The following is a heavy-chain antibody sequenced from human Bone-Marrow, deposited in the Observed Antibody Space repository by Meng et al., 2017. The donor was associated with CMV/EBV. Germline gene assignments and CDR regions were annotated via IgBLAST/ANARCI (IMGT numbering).Heavy chain of an antibody. V-gene: IGHV3-23*01. CDR2: ISGSGGST. Sequence: GESLKISCAASGFTFSSYAMSWVRQAPGKGLEWVSAISGSGGSTYYADSVKGRFTISRDNSKNTLYLQMNSRRAEDTAVYYCAKDGVPAARVKDAFDIWGQGTMVTVSS. D-gene: IGHD2-2*01. CDR3: AKDGVPAARVKDAFDI. CDR1: GFTFSSYA. J-gene: IGHJ3*02.